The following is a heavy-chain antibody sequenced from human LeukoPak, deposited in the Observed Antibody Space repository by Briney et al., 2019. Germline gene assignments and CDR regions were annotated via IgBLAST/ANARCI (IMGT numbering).Heavy chain of an antibody. Sequence: GGSLRLSCAASGFTFSTFTMHWVRQPPGKGLEWVAVISYDGNSEYYADSVKGRFTISRDSSRNTLYLQMNSLRSEDTAVYYCAAEYCGGGFCYTRHSGHDYWGQGTLVTVSS. J-gene: IGHJ4*02. CDR3: AAEYCGGGFCYTRHSGHDY. V-gene: IGHV3-30-3*01. CDR2: ISYDGNSE. CDR1: GFTFSTFT. D-gene: IGHD2-15*01.